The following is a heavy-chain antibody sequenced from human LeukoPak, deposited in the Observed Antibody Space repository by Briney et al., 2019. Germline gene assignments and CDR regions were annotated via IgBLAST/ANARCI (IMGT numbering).Heavy chain of an antibody. Sequence: PGGSLRLSCAASGFPFSSYGMHWVRQAPGKGLEWVAVISYDGDDKYYADSVKGRFTISRDNSKNTLYLQMTSLRAEDTAVYYCAKALYSSTWYSDYWGQGTLVTVSS. V-gene: IGHV3-30*18. J-gene: IGHJ4*01. D-gene: IGHD6-13*01. CDR2: ISYDGDDK. CDR3: AKALYSSTWYSDY. CDR1: GFPFSSYG.